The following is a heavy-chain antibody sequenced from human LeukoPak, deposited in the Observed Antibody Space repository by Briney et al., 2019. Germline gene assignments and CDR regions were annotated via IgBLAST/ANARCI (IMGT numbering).Heavy chain of an antibody. Sequence: SVKVSCKASGGTFSSYAISWVRQAPGQGLEWMGGIIPIFGTANYAQKFQGRVTITADESTSTAYMELSSLRSDDTAVYYCARVQGANIAAAVKGFSAYYYMDVWGKGTTVTVSS. CDR2: IIPIFGTA. J-gene: IGHJ6*03. CDR1: GGTFSSYA. CDR3: ARVQGANIAAAVKGFSAYYYMDV. D-gene: IGHD6-13*01. V-gene: IGHV1-69*13.